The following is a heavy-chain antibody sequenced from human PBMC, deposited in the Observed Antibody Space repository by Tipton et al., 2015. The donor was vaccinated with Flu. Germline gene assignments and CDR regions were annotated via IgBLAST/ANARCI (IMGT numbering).Heavy chain of an antibody. CDR2: VFHMGSS. CDR1: GDSIRSDYS. CDR3: ARDQGFGGGLSYDYYVLDV. J-gene: IGHJ6*02. D-gene: IGHD3-10*01. Sequence: LRLSCTVSGDSIRSDYSWGWIRQPPGKGLEWIGNVFHMGSSYYNPSLQSRVTISLDTSKNQFSLKVISVTAADTAVYYCARDQGFGGGLSYDYYVLDVWGQGTTVTVSS. V-gene: IGHV4-38-2*02.